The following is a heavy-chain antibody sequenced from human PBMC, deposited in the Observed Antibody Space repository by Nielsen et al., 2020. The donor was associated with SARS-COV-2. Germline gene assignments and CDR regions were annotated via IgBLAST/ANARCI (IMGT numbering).Heavy chain of an antibody. CDR1: GGTLSGYA. Sequence: SVKVSCKASGGTLSGYAINWVRQAPGQGLEWMGGIVPLFGSKHYAQKFQGRVTITADESTSTAHMELSRLRFDDTAVYYCATFNEWPTTSVEYWGQGALVTVSA. V-gene: IGHV1-69*13. J-gene: IGHJ4*02. CDR2: IVPLFGSK. D-gene: IGHD4-17*01. CDR3: ATFNEWPTTSVEY.